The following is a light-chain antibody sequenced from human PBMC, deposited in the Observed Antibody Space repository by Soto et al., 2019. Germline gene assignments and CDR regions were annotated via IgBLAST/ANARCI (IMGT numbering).Light chain of an antibody. CDR2: GAS. CDR1: QSVSSN. Sequence: EIVLTQSPGTLSLSPGERATLSCRASQSVSSNLAWFQQKPGQAPRLLIYGASSRATGIPDRFSGSGSGTDFTLTISRLEPEDFAVYYCQQYGSSPRTFGQGTRLEI. V-gene: IGKV3-20*01. J-gene: IGKJ5*01. CDR3: QQYGSSPRT.